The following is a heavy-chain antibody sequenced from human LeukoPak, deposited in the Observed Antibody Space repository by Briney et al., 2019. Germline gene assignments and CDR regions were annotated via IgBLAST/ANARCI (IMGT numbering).Heavy chain of an antibody. J-gene: IGHJ4*02. CDR2: ISTSSSYI. D-gene: IGHD3-22*01. Sequence: GGSLRLSCAASGFTFSSFSVNWVRQAPGKGLEWVSSISTSSSYIYFADSVKGRFTISRDNAKNSLYLQMNSLRAEDTAVYYCAKYYDSSGFEFFDYWGQGTLVTVSS. CDR1: GFTFSSFS. V-gene: IGHV3-21*04. CDR3: AKYYDSSGFEFFDY.